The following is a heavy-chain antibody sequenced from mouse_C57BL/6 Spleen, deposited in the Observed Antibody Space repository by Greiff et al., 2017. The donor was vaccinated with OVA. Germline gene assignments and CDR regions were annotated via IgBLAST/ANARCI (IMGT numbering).Heavy chain of an antibody. D-gene: IGHD2-2*01. CDR2: IHPNSGST. J-gene: IGHJ2*01. V-gene: IGHV1-64*01. Sequence: QVQLQQPGAELVKPGASVKLSCKASGYTFTSYWMHWVKQRPGQGLEWIGMIHPNSGSTNYNEKFKSKATLTVDKSSSTAYLQRSSLTSEDSAVYYCARSSMVKGFDYWGQGTTLTVSS. CDR1: GYTFTSYW. CDR3: ARSSMVKGFDY.